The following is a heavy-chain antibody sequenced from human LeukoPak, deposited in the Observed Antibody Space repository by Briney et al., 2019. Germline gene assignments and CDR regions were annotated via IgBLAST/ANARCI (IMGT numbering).Heavy chain of an antibody. V-gene: IGHV1-46*01. CDR3: ARASSWDYNWFDP. J-gene: IGHJ5*02. D-gene: IGHD6-13*01. CDR2: IIPSDGFT. CDR1: GYTFSSYY. Sequence: VASVKVSCKASGYTFSSYYVHWVRQAPGQGLEWMGMIIPSDGFTSYAQKFQGRVTMTRDMSTSTVYMELSSLRSEDTAVYYCARASSWDYNWFDPWGQGTLVTVSS.